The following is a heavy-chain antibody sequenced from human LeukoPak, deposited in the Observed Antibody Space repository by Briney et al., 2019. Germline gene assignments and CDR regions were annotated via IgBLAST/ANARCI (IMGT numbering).Heavy chain of an antibody. V-gene: IGHV3-11*01. Sequence: GGSLRLSCAASGFTFSDYYMSWIRQAPGKGLEWVSYISSSGSTIYYADSVKGRFTISRDNSKNTLYLQMNSLRAEDTAVYYCARDSGSYLLDPWGQGTLVTVSS. J-gene: IGHJ5*02. CDR1: GFTFSDYY. CDR3: ARDSGSYLLDP. D-gene: IGHD1-26*01. CDR2: ISSSGSTI.